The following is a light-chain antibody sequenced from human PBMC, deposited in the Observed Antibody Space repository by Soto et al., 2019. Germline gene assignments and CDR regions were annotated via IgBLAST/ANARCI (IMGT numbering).Light chain of an antibody. CDR2: GTS. V-gene: IGKV3-20*01. J-gene: IGKJ1*01. CDR1: QSVSSSY. CDR3: QQYGSSSWT. Sequence: ENVFTQSPSTPSLSPGGKATPSRRASQSVSSSYLAWYQQKPGQAPRLLIYGTSSRATAIPDRFSGSGSGTDFTLTISRLEPEDFAVYYCQQYGSSSWTFGQGTKVDIK.